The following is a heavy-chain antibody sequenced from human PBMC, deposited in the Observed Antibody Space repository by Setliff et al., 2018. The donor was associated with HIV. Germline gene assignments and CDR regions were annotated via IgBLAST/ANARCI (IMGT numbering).Heavy chain of an antibody. CDR3: GASQDSYSYLGYYYSGVNV. V-gene: IGHV1-69*10. Sequence: SVKVSCKTSGGTFRTSVISWVRRAPGQGLEWVGGILPFLGMGDFAQKFQGRVTITADESTSTAYMELSSLRSDDTAVYYCGASQDSYSYLGYYYSGVNVWGQGTTVTVSS. J-gene: IGHJ6*02. CDR2: ILPFLGMG. D-gene: IGHD3-16*01. CDR1: GGTFRTSV.